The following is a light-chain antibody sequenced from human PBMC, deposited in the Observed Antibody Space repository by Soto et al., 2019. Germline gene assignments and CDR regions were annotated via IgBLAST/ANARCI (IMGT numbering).Light chain of an antibody. Sequence: QSVLTQPASVSGSLGQSITISCTGTSSDVGGYNYVSWYQQQPGKAPKLMISEVSNRPSGISNRFSGSKSGNTASLIISGLQAEDEADYYCNSYTTTSTLCVFGTGTKVTVL. CDR2: EVS. J-gene: IGLJ1*01. V-gene: IGLV2-14*01. CDR3: NSYTTTSTLCV. CDR1: SSDVGGYNY.